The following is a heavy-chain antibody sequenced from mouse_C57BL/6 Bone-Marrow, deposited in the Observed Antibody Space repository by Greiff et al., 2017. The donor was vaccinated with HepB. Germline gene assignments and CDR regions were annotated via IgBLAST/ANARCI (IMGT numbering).Heavy chain of an antibody. CDR1: GYTFTSYW. D-gene: IGHD1-1*01. Sequence: VQLQQSGAELVKPGASVKLSCKASGYTFTSYWIQWVKQRPGQGLEWIGEIDPSDSYTNYNQKFKGKATLTVDTSSSTAYMQLSSLTSEDSAVYYCAREDGSSYDWYFDVWGTGTTVTVSS. V-gene: IGHV1-50*01. CDR2: IDPSDSYT. J-gene: IGHJ1*03. CDR3: AREDGSSYDWYFDV.